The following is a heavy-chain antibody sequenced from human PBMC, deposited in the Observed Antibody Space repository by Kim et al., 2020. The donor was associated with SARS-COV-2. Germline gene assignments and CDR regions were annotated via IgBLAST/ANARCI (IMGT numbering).Heavy chain of an antibody. CDR2: TRNKENSYTT. CDR3: TRADGYNYPVAY. J-gene: IGHJ4*02. Sequence: GGSLRLSCAASGFTFSDHYMDWVRQAPGKGLEWVGRTRNKENSYTTEYAASVKGRFIISRDDSKNSLYLQMNSLKTEDTAVYFCTRADGYNYPVAYWGQGTLVTVSS. CDR1: GFTFSDHY. V-gene: IGHV3-72*01. D-gene: IGHD5-12*01.